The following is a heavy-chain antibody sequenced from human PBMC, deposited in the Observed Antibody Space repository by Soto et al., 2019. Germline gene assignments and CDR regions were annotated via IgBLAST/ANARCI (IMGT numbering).Heavy chain of an antibody. J-gene: IGHJ5*02. D-gene: IGHD3-3*01. CDR1: GGSISSGVYD. CDR2: IYYSGST. V-gene: IGHV4-30-4*01. Sequence: SETLSLTFTVSGGSISSGVYDWSWIRQPPGKGLEWIGYIYYSGSTYYNPSLKSRVTISVDTSKNQFSLKLSSVTAAYTAVYYCARETYDFPQAWGQGTLVSVSS. CDR3: ARETYDFPQA.